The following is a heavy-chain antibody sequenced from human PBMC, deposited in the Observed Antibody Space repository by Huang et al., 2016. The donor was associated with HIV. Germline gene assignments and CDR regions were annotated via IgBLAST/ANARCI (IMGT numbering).Heavy chain of an antibody. D-gene: IGHD3-22*01. V-gene: IGHV1-69*13. Sequence: QVQLVQSGAEVKKPGSSVTVSCKASGGTFSSYAISWVRQAPGPGLEGMGGIIPIFGTANYAQKVQGRVTITADESTSTAYMELSSLRSEDTAVYYCARARGYYDSSVSYYFDYWGQGTLVTVSS. CDR3: ARARGYYDSSVSYYFDY. CDR1: GGTFSSYA. J-gene: IGHJ4*02. CDR2: IIPIFGTA.